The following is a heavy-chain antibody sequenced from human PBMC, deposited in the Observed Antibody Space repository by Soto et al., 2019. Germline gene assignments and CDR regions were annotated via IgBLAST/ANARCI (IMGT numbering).Heavy chain of an antibody. CDR1: GGSISSSSYY. V-gene: IGHV4-39*01. D-gene: IGHD6-19*01. CDR2: IYYSGST. CDR3: ARQVLYSSGWYSPIGFDY. Sequence: QLQLQESGPGLVKPSETLSLTCTVSGGSISSSSYYWGWIRQPPGKGLEWIGSIYYSGSTYYNPSLKSRVTISVDTSKNQFSLKLSSVTAADTAVYYCARQVLYSSGWYSPIGFDYWGQGTLVTVSS. J-gene: IGHJ4*02.